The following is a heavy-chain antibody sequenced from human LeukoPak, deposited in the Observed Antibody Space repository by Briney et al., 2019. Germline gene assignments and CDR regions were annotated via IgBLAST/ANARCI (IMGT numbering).Heavy chain of an antibody. V-gene: IGHV4-34*01. J-gene: IGHJ4*02. CDR2: INHSGST. CDR1: GGSFSGYY. D-gene: IGHD6-6*01. CDR3: ARGPLGSSSDY. Sequence: SETLSLTCAVYGGSFSGYYWSWIRQPPGKGLEWIGEINHSGSTNYNPSLKSRVTISVDTSKNQFSLKRSSVTAADTAVYYCARGPLGSSSDYWGQGTLVTVSS.